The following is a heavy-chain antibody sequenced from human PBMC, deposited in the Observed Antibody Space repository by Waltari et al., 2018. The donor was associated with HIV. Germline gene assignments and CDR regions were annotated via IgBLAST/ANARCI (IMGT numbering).Heavy chain of an antibody. Sequence: QVQLVQSGAEVKKPGASVKVSCKASGYTFTSYGISWVRQAPGQGLEWMGWSSAYKGNTNYAQKLHGRGTMTTDTSTSTAYMELRSLRSDDSAVYYCAREWPYIVGATDGNGMDVWGQGTTVTVSS. CDR2: SSAYKGNT. V-gene: IGHV1-18*01. J-gene: IGHJ6*02. CDR1: GYTFTSYG. CDR3: AREWPYIVGATDGNGMDV. D-gene: IGHD1-26*01.